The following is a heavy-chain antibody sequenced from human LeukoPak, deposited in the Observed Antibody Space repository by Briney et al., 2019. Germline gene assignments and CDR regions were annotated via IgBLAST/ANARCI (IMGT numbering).Heavy chain of an antibody. V-gene: IGHV3-66*01. Sequence: PGGSLRLSGAASGLTVSSNYMSWVGQGPGKGLEGVSVIYSGGSTYYADSVTGSFTISRDTSKNTLYLQMSSLRTHETVVYYTARVSVWVVPAAMADVHYYGMDVCGQGATVTVSS. D-gene: IGHD2-2*01. CDR2: IYSGGST. CDR1: GLTVSSNY. CDR3: ARVSVWVVPAAMADVHYYGMDV. J-gene: IGHJ6*02.